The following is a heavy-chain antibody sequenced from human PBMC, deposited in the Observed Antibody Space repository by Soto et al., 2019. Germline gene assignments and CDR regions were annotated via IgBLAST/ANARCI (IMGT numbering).Heavy chain of an antibody. J-gene: IGHJ4*02. Sequence: GGSLRLSCAASGFSFSSYNMNWVRQAPGKGLEWVSYISSSSSYIYYADSVKGRFTISRDNAKNSLYLQMNSLRAEDTAVYYCASSSTFDYWGQGTLVTVSS. V-gene: IGHV3-21*05. CDR1: GFSFSSYN. D-gene: IGHD6-13*01. CDR2: ISSSSSYI. CDR3: ASSSTFDY.